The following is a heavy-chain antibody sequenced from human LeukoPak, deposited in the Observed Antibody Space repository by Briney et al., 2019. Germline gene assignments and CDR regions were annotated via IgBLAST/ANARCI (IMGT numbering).Heavy chain of an antibody. D-gene: IGHD6-13*01. CDR2: ISSISSYI. Sequence: GGSLRLSCAASGFTFSSYSMNWVRQAPGKGLEWVSSISSISSYIYYADSVKGRFTISRDNAKNSLYLQMNSLRAEDTAVYYCARERGPNGYSSSWYDAFDIWGQGTMVTVSS. J-gene: IGHJ3*02. CDR1: GFTFSSYS. V-gene: IGHV3-21*01. CDR3: ARERGPNGYSSSWYDAFDI.